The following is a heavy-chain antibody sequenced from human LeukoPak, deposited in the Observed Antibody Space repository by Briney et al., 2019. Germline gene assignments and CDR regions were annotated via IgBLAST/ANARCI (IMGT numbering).Heavy chain of an antibody. CDR1: GGSISSYY. CDR2: IFYSGTT. J-gene: IGHJ4*02. CDR3: ARGGWNKFDY. V-gene: IGHV4-59*01. Sequence: SETLSLTCTVSGGSISSYYWSWIRQPPGKGLEWIGFIFYSGTTNYNPSLKSRVTISVDTSKNQFSLKLSSVTAADAAVYYCARGGWNKFDYWGQGTLVTVSS. D-gene: IGHD3-22*01.